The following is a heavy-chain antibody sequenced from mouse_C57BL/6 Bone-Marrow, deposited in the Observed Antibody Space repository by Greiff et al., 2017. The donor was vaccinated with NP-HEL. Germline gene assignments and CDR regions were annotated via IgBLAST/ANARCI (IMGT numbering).Heavy chain of an antibody. CDR1: GYSFTDYN. CDR2: INPNYGTT. Sequence: VQLKESGPELVKPGASVKISCKASGYSFTDYNMNWVKQSNGKSLEWIGVINPNYGTTSYNQKFKGKATLTVDQSSSPAYMQLNSQTSEDSAVYYCARYRYYDYMDYWGQGTTVTVSS. CDR3: ARYRYYDYMDY. V-gene: IGHV1-39*01. D-gene: IGHD1-1*01. J-gene: IGHJ2*01.